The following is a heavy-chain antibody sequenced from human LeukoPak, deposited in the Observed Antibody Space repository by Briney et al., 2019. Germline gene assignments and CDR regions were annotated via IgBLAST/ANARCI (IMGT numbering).Heavy chain of an antibody. Sequence: GGSLRLSCAASGFTFSDYYMSWIRQAPGKGLEWVANTRGSGSGMGSGNYYAVSVKGRFTISRDDAKNTLYLQMNSLRAEDTAFYYCARDDNWGFDYWGQGALVTVSS. J-gene: IGHJ4*02. CDR2: TRGSGSGMGSGN. CDR1: GFTFSDYY. CDR3: ARDDNWGFDY. D-gene: IGHD7-27*01. V-gene: IGHV3-11*04.